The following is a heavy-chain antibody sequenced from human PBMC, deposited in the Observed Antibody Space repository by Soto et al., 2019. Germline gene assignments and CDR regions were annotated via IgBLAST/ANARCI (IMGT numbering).Heavy chain of an antibody. Sequence: GGSLRLSCATSGFTFTIYAMNWVRQAPGKGLEWVSTISGSGGSTYYADSVKGRFTISRDDSKNTLYLQMNNLRAEDTAIYYCAGGLLRGPLDYCGPGTLVTVSS. D-gene: IGHD3-16*01. V-gene: IGHV3-23*01. CDR1: GFTFTIYA. CDR3: AGGLLRGPLDY. J-gene: IGHJ4*02. CDR2: ISGSGGST.